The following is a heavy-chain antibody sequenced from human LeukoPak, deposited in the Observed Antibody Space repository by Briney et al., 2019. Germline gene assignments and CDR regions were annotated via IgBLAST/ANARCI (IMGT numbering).Heavy chain of an antibody. J-gene: IGHJ4*02. Sequence: ASVKVSCKASGGTFSSYAIGWVRQAPGQGLEWMGGIIPIFGTANYAQKFQGRVTITADESTSTAYMELSSLRSEDTAVYYCARAWYSSSWNFDYWGQGTLVTVSS. CDR2: IIPIFGTA. D-gene: IGHD6-13*01. CDR3: ARAWYSSSWNFDY. CDR1: GGTFSSYA. V-gene: IGHV1-69*13.